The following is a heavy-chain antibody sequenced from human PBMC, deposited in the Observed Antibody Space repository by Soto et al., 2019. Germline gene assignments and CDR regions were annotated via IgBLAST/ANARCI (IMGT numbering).Heavy chain of an antibody. D-gene: IGHD3-9*01. V-gene: IGHV1-2*04. J-gene: IGHJ3*02. CDR1: GYTFTGYY. Sequence: ASVKVSCKASGYTFTGYYMHWVRQAPGQGLEWMGWINPNSGGTNYAQKFQGWVTMTRDTSISTAYMELSRLRSDDTAVYYCARDLGDILTGYSMFAFDIWGQGTMVTVSS. CDR2: INPNSGGT. CDR3: ARDLGDILTGYSMFAFDI.